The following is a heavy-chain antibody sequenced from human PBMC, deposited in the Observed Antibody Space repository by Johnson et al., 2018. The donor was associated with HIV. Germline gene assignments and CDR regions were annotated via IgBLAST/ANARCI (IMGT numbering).Heavy chain of an antibody. CDR3: ANGRAWELLSELEREYTEFEE. V-gene: IGHV3-30*18. D-gene: IGHD1-26*01. Sequence: QMLLVESGGGVVQPGRSLRLSCAASGFTFSTYGMHWVRQTPGKGLEWVALISTDGNNKYYADSVKGRFNISREHSKNTLYLQMNSLSAEDTAGYYCANGRAWELLSELEREYTEFEEWGQGTMVSVSS. CDR1: GFTFSTYG. J-gene: IGHJ3*01. CDR2: ISTDGNNK.